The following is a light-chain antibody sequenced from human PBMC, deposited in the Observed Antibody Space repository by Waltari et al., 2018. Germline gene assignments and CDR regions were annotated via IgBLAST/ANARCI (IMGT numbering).Light chain of an antibody. V-gene: IGLV3-19*01. CDR2: DKT. CDR1: SLRSSY. Sequence: SSELTQDPAVSVAMGQTVRITCQGDSLRSSYASWYQQRPGQAPRLVMYDKTNRPSGVPDRFSGSSSHNTASLTITGAQAEDEASYYCHSRDASGVGGSFGGGTKLTVL. CDR3: HSRDASGVGGS. J-gene: IGLJ2*01.